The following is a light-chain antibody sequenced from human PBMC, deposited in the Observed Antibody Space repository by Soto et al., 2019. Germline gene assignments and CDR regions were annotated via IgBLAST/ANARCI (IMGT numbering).Light chain of an antibody. Sequence: QSVLTQPRSVSGSPGQSVTISCTGSSSDIGRYNFVSWYQQHPGKAPKLITYDVSERPSGVPDRFSGSKSANTASLTISGLQAEDEADYYCCSYAGSRVLFGGGTKLTVL. J-gene: IGLJ2*01. CDR2: DVS. CDR3: CSYAGSRVL. CDR1: SSDIGRYNF. V-gene: IGLV2-11*01.